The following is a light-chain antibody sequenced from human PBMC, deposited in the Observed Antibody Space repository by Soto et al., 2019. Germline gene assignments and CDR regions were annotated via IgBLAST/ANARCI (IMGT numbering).Light chain of an antibody. CDR1: QGISNS. CDR3: QRLNAYPLA. CDR2: AAS. Sequence: DIQLTQSPSFLSASVGDRVTITCRASQGISNSLAWYQQKPGRAPNLLIYAASTLQSGVPSRFSGSGSGTEFPLTISSLQPEDFATYYCQRLNAYPLAFGQGTRREIE. V-gene: IGKV1-9*01. J-gene: IGKJ5*01.